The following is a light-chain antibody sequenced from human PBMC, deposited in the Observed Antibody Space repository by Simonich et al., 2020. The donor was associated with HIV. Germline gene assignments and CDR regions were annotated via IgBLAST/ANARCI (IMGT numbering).Light chain of an antibody. V-gene: IGKV3-15*01. Sequence: EIVMTQSPATLSVSPGERATLSCRASQSVSNNLAWYQQKPGQAPRLLIYGASTRATGIPARFSGSGSGTEFTLTISSMQSEDFAVYYCQQYNKWPPWTFGQGTKAEIK. J-gene: IGKJ1*01. CDR1: QSVSNN. CDR2: GAS. CDR3: QQYNKWPPWT.